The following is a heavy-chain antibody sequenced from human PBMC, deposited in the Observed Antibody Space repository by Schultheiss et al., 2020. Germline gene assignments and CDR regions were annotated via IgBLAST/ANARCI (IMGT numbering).Heavy chain of an antibody. J-gene: IGHJ5*02. CDR3: VRHRAVAGSHR. V-gene: IGHV4-59*08. CDR1: GGSISSYY. Sequence: SETLSLTCTVSGGSISSYYWSWIRQPPGKGLEWIGYIYYSGSTNYNPSLKSRVTISVDTSKNQFSLKLSSVTAADTAVYYCVRHRAVAGSHRWGQGTLVTVSS. CDR2: IYYSGST. D-gene: IGHD6-19*01.